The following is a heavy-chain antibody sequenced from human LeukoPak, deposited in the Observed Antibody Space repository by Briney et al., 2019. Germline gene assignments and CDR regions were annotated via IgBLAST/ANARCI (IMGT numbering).Heavy chain of an antibody. CDR3: ARDRSTRNYYYYMDV. V-gene: IGHV4-59*01. J-gene: IGHJ6*03. CDR2: IYYSGST. Sequence: SETLFLTCTVSGGSISSYYWSWIRQPPGKGLEWIGYIYYSGSTNYNPSLRSRVTISVDTSKNQFSLKLSSVTAADTAVYYCARDRSTRNYYYYMDVWGKGTTVTVSS. D-gene: IGHD2-2*01. CDR1: GGSISSYY.